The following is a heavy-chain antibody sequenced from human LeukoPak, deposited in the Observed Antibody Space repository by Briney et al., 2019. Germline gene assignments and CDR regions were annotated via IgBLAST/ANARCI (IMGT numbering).Heavy chain of an antibody. V-gene: IGHV3-23*01. CDR3: AKLTVGATELDY. J-gene: IGHJ4*02. D-gene: IGHD1-26*01. CDR2: ISGSGGST. Sequence: GGSLRLSCAASGFTFSSYAMSWVRQAPGKGPEWVSAISGSGGSTYYADSVKGRFTISRDNSKNTLYLQMNSLRAEDTAVCYCAKLTVGATELDYWGQGTLVTVSS. CDR1: GFTFSSYA.